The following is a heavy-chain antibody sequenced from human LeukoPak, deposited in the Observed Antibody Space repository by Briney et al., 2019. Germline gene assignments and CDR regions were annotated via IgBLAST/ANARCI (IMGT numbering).Heavy chain of an antibody. V-gene: IGHV3-23*01. J-gene: IGHJ4*02. D-gene: IGHD1-26*01. CDR2: ISGSGGST. CDR3: ARVIGGSYIDY. CDR1: GFTFSSYA. Sequence: GGSLRLSCAASGFTFSSYAMSWVRQAPGKGLEWVSAISGSGGSTYYADSVKGRFTISRDNAKNSLYLQMNSLRAEDTAVYYCARVIGGSYIDYWGQGTLVTVSS.